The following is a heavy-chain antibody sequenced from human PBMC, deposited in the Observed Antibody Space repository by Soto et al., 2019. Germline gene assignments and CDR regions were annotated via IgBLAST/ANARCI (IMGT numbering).Heavy chain of an antibody. CDR3: ARDWSSIAARPHFDY. CDR2: INAGNGNT. J-gene: IGHJ4*02. V-gene: IGHV1-3*01. CDR1: GYTFTSYA. D-gene: IGHD6-6*01. Sequence: QVQLVQSGAEVKKPGASVKVSCKASGYTFTSYAMHWVRQAPGQRLEWMGWINAGNGNTKYSQKFQGRVTITRDTSASTAYMELSSLRSEDTAVYYCARDWSSIAARPHFDYWGQGTLVTVSS.